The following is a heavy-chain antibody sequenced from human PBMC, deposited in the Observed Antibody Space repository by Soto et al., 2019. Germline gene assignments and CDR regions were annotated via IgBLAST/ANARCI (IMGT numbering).Heavy chain of an antibody. Sequence: SETLTLTCAVSGDSITSNYWWAWIRQSPGKGLIWIGSIFHSGTTYYNPSLESRVTISIDTSQSQFALKLSSVTAADTAVYYCASGHYYDSSGYTFDYWGQGTLVTVSS. CDR3: ASGHYYDSSGYTFDY. CDR1: GDSITSNYW. CDR2: IFHSGTT. D-gene: IGHD3-22*01. V-gene: IGHV4-38-2*01. J-gene: IGHJ4*02.